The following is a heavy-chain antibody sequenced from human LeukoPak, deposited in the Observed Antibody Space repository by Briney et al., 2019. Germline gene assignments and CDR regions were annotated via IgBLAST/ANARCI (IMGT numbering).Heavy chain of an antibody. V-gene: IGHV1-69*01. Sequence: SVKVSCKASGGTFSSYAISWVRQAPGQGLEWMGGIIPIFGTANYAQKVQGRVTITSDESTSTAYMELSSLRSEDTAVYYCAREGDYYGSGANYYGMDVWGKGTTVTVSS. CDR2: IIPIFGTA. CDR3: AREGDYYGSGANYYGMDV. CDR1: GGTFSSYA. J-gene: IGHJ6*04. D-gene: IGHD3-10*01.